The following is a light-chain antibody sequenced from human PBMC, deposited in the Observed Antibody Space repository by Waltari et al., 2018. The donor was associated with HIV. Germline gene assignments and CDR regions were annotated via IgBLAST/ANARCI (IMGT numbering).Light chain of an antibody. V-gene: IGLV7-43*01. CDR1: TGAVTSDYY. CDR3: LLYFGAGRPWV. Sequence: QTVVTQEPSLTVSPGGTVTLTCASSTGAVTSDYYQNWFQQKPGQAPKSLIYNTHSNRSWTPARFSGSLLGTKAALTLSGAQPEDEAEYSCLLYFGAGRPWVFGGGTTLTVL. CDR2: NTH. J-gene: IGLJ3*02.